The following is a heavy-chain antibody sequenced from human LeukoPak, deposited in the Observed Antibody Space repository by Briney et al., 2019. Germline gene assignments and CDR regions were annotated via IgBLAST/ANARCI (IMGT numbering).Heavy chain of an antibody. Sequence: SETLSLTCAVYGGSFSGNYWSWIRQPPGKGLEWIGEINHSGSTNYNPSLKSRVTISVDTSKNQFSLKLSSVTAADTAVYYCARRWSYYDSSGYYRLPFDYWGQGTLVTVSS. D-gene: IGHD3-22*01. CDR3: ARRWSYYDSSGYYRLPFDY. CDR1: GGSFSGNY. J-gene: IGHJ4*02. V-gene: IGHV4-34*01. CDR2: INHSGST.